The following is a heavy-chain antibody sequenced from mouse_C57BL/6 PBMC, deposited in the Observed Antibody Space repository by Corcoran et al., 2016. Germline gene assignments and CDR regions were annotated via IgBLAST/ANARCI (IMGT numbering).Heavy chain of an antibody. CDR2: INPNNGGT. J-gene: IGHJ4*01. CDR1: GYTFTDYY. D-gene: IGHD2-1*01. CDR3: ARYGNYRMDY. Sequence: EVQLQQSGPELVKPGASVKISCKASGYTFTDYYMNWVKQSHGKSLEWIGDINPNNGGTSYIQKFKGKATLTVDKSSSTAYMELRSLTSEDSAVYYCARYGNYRMDYWGQGTSVTVSS. V-gene: IGHV1-26*01.